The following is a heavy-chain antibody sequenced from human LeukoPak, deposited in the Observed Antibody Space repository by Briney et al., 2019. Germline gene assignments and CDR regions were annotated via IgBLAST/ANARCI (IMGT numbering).Heavy chain of an antibody. V-gene: IGHV4-38-2*02. D-gene: IGHD6-19*01. CDR3: ARVAVLFSREKNYYMDV. Sequence: PSETLSLTCTVSGYSISSGYYWGWIRQPPGKGLEWIGSIYHSGSTYYNPPLKSRVTISGDTSKNQFSLKLSSVTAADTAVYYCARVAVLFSREKNYYMDVWGKGTTVTISS. CDR1: GYSISSGYY. CDR2: IYHSGST. J-gene: IGHJ6*03.